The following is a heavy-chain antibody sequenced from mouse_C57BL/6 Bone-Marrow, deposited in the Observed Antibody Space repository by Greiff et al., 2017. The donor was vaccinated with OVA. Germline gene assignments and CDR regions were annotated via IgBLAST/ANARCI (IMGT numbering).Heavy chain of an antibody. CDR3: TTWSLFDY. CDR1: GFNIKDDY. CDR2: IDPENGDT. J-gene: IGHJ2*01. D-gene: IGHD6-1*01. Sequence: DVQLQESGAELVRPGASVKLSCTASGFNIKDDYMHWVKQRPEQGLEWIGWIDPENGDTEYASKFQGKATITADTSSNTAYLQLSSLTSEDTAVYYCTTWSLFDYWGQGTTLTVSS. V-gene: IGHV14-4*01.